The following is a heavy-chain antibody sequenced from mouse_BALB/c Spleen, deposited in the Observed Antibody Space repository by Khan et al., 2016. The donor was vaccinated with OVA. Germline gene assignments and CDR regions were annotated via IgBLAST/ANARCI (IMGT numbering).Heavy chain of an antibody. V-gene: IGHV1-4*01. CDR1: GYTFTSYT. CDR2: INPSNGYT. J-gene: IGHJ3*01. CDR3: ARVGPYHANYVAWFAY. Sequence: VQLQESGAELARPGASVKMSCKASGYTFTSYTMHWVKQRPGQGLEWIGYINPSNGYTNYNQKFRDKATLTADKSSSTAYMQLSSLTSEDSAVEYCARVGPYHANYVAWFAYWGQGTLVTVSA. D-gene: IGHD2-10*01.